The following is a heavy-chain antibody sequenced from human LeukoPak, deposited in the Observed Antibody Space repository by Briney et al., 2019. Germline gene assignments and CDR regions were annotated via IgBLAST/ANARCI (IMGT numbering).Heavy chain of an antibody. J-gene: IGHJ4*02. V-gene: IGHV3-23*01. Sequence: GGSLRLSCAASGFIFRNYGMNWVRQAPGKGLEWVSGISGHGDITYYADSVKGRFTISRDNSRNTVYLQMNSLRAEDTAVYYCAKETRYCSGGSCYRPFDYWGQGTLVTVSS. CDR1: GFIFRNYG. CDR3: AKETRYCSGGSCYRPFDY. CDR2: ISGHGDIT. D-gene: IGHD2-15*01.